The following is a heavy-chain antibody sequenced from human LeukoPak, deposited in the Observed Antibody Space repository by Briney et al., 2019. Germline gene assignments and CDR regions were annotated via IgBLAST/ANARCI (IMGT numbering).Heavy chain of an antibody. J-gene: IGHJ5*02. V-gene: IGHV4-4*07. CDR1: GGSISSY. Sequence: SETLSLTCTVSGGSISSYWSWIRQPAGKGLEWIGRIYGSGSTNYNPSLKSRVTMSLDTSKNQFSLKLSSVTAADTAVYYCARDSGTTGEVRFDPWGQGTLVTVSS. CDR3: ARDSGTTGEVRFDP. D-gene: IGHD3-10*01. CDR2: IYGSGST.